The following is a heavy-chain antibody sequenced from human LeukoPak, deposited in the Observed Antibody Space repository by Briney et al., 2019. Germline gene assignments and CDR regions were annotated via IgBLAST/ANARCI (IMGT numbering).Heavy chain of an antibody. CDR1: GYSFASYW. J-gene: IGHJ4*02. D-gene: IGHD5-24*01. Sequence: GESLKSSCKASGYSFASYWIGWVRQMPGKGLEWMGIIYPSDSDTRYNPSFQGQVTISADKSISTAYLQWSSLQASDTAMYYCARHGDGYSYFDFWGQGTLVTVSS. V-gene: IGHV5-51*01. CDR3: ARHGDGYSYFDF. CDR2: IYPSDSDT.